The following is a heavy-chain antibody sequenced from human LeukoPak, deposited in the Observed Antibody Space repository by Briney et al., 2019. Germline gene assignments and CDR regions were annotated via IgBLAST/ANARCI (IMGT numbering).Heavy chain of an antibody. V-gene: IGHV3-20*04. Sequence: GGSLRLSCAASGFTFDDYGMSWVRQAPGKGLEWVSGINWNGGSTGYADSVKGRFTISRDNAKNSLYLQMNSLRAEDTALYYCARVVVAATPAGMDAWGQGTTVTVSS. CDR3: ARVVVAATPAGMDA. CDR1: GFTFDDYG. D-gene: IGHD2-15*01. CDR2: INWNGGST. J-gene: IGHJ6*02.